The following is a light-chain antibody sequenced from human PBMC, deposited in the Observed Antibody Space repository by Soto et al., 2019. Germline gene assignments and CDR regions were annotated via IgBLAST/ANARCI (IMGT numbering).Light chain of an antibody. CDR3: QQYGSSPSLP. Sequence: EIVLTQSPGTLSLSPGDRATLSCRASQTVTGSYLAWYQHKPGQAPRLLIHGASSRVTGIPDRFSGSGSGTDFTLNISRLEPEDCAVYYCQQYGSSPSLPFGGGTKVDSK. J-gene: IGKJ4*01. CDR2: GAS. V-gene: IGKV3-20*01. CDR1: QTVTGSY.